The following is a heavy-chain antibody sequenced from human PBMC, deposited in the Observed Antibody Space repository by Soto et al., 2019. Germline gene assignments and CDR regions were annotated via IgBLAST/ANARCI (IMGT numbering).Heavy chain of an antibody. CDR2: ISAYNGNT. CDR1: GYTFTSYG. V-gene: IGHV1-18*01. D-gene: IGHD2-15*01. J-gene: IGHJ5*02. Sequence: XXVKVSCKASGYTFTSYGISWVRQAPGQGLEWMGWISAYNGNTNYAQKLQGRVTMTTDTSTSTAYMELRSLRSDDTAVYYCARDYSNPKAWFDPWGQGTLVTVSS. CDR3: ARDYSNPKAWFDP.